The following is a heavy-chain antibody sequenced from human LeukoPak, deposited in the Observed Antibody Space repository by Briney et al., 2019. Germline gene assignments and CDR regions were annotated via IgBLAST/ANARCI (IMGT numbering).Heavy chain of an antibody. CDR1: GFTYSSYW. V-gene: IGHV3-7*01. D-gene: IGHD1-26*01. CDR3: ARGGSFGSFDY. Sequence: GGSLRLSCAVSGFTYSSYWMSWVRQAPGKGLEWVANIKEDESEKDYVDSGTGRFTISRDNAKNTLYLQINSPRAEDTAAYYCARGGSFGSFDYWGQGTLVTVSS. CDR2: IKEDESEK. J-gene: IGHJ4*02.